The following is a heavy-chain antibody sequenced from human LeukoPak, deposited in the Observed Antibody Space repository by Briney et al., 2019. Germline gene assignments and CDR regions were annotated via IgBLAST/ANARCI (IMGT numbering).Heavy chain of an antibody. Sequence: ASVKVSCKASGHTFTGYYMHWVRRAPGQGLEWMGWINPNSGGTNYAQKFQGRVTMTRDTSTSTVYMELSSLRSEDTAVYYCARDLSIAAAPDYWGQGTLVTVSS. D-gene: IGHD6-13*01. V-gene: IGHV1-2*02. J-gene: IGHJ4*02. CDR1: GHTFTGYY. CDR3: ARDLSIAAAPDY. CDR2: INPNSGGT.